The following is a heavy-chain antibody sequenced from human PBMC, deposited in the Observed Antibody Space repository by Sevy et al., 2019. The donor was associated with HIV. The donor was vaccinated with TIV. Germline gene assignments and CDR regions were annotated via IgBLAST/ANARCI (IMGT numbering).Heavy chain of an antibody. V-gene: IGHV4-61*01. J-gene: IGHJ4*02. CDR2: ISYSGST. Sequence: SETLSLTCTISGGSVSSGTYHWSWIRQPPGKGLEWIGYISYSGSTKYNPSLMGRVTMSGDTSSNQFFLKLSSVTAADTAVYYCARDGNRAMFYFDQWGQGTLVTVSS. CDR3: ARDGNRAMFYFDQ. CDR1: GGSVSSGTYH. D-gene: IGHD5-18*01.